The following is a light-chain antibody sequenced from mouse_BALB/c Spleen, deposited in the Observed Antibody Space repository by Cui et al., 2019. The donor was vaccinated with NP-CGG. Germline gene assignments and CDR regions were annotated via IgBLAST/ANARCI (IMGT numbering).Light chain of an antibody. J-gene: IGLJ1*01. CDR3: ALWYSNHWV. Sequence: QAVVTQESALTTSPGETVTLTCRSSTGAVTTSNYANWVQEKPGHLFTGLIGGPTTQGALTITGAQTEDEAIYFCALWYSNHWVFGGGTKLTVL. CDR2: GPT. CDR1: TGAVTTSNY. V-gene: IGLV1*01.